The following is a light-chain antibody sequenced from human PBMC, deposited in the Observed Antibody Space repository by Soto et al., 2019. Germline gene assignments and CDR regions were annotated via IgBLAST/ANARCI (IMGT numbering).Light chain of an antibody. J-gene: IGKJ5*01. CDR2: GAS. V-gene: IGKV3-20*01. CDR3: QHYGRSPIT. Sequence: PGERATLSCRASQSLRSGDLACYQQIPGQAPGLLIYGASSRATGIPDGFSGSGSGTDFNLTVSRLAPEDFALYYCQHYGRSPITFGQGTRLEIK. CDR1: QSLRSGD.